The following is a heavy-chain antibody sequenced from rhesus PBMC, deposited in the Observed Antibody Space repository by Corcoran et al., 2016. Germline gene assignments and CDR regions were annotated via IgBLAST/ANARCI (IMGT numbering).Heavy chain of an antibody. CDR2: IYGSGNST. CDR1: GGSISSSY. J-gene: IGHJ4*01. D-gene: IGHD4-4*01. Sequence: QLQLQESGPGLVKPSETLSVTCAVSGGSISSSYWSWIRQAQGKGLEWIGYIYGSGNSTNSNPSLKSPVTLSVDTSKNLLSLKLSSVTAADTAVYYCASGGYGSYLTTDYFDYWGQGVLVTVSS. CDR3: ASGGYGSYLTTDYFDY. V-gene: IGHV4-169*02.